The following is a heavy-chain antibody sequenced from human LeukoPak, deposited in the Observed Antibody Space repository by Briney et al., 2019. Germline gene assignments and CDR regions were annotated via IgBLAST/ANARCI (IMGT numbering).Heavy chain of an antibody. CDR1: GFTFSSYA. Sequence: GGSLRLSCAASGFTFSSYAMHGVRQAPGKGLEWVAVISYDGSNKYYADSVKGRFTISRDNSKNTPYLQMNSLRADDTAVYYCARDGSTSWQTDPYYYYGMDVWGQGTTVTVSS. J-gene: IGHJ6*02. V-gene: IGHV3-30-3*01. CDR2: ISYDGSNK. D-gene: IGHD2-2*01. CDR3: ARDGSTSWQTDPYYYYGMDV.